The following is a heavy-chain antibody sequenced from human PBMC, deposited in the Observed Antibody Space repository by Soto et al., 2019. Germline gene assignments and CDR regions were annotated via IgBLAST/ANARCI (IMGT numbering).Heavy chain of an antibody. D-gene: IGHD2-2*01. Sequence: PGGSLRLSCAASGFTFSDYWMHWVRQAPGKGLEWVSLIGESGTTTYYADSVKGRFTISRDNSGNTLFLEMYSLRAEDTAVYYCARYIPGVRYYGMDVWGQGTTVTVSS. CDR1: GFTFSDYW. V-gene: IGHV3-23*01. CDR2: IGESGTTT. CDR3: ARYIPGVRYYGMDV. J-gene: IGHJ6*02.